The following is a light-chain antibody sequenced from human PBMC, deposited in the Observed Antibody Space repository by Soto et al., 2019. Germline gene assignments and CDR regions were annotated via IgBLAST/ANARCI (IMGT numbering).Light chain of an antibody. CDR2: DVS. Sequence: QSALTQPASVSGSPGQSITISCTGTTSDVGAHNYVSWFQQYPGKAPKLMIYDVSTRPSGVSYRFSGSKSGNTASLTISGLQAEDEADYYCSSYTTTDTYVFGTGTKLTVL. CDR3: SSYTTTDTYV. CDR1: TSDVGAHNY. J-gene: IGLJ1*01. V-gene: IGLV2-14*01.